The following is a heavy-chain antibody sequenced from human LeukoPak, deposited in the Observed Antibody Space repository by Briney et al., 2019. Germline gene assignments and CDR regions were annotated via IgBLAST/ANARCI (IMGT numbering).Heavy chain of an antibody. V-gene: IGHV1-69*05. CDR1: GGTSSSYA. D-gene: IGHD3-10*01. Sequence: SVKVSCKASGGTSSSYAISWVRQAPGQGLEWMGRIIPIFGTANYAQKFQGRVTITTDESTSTAYMELSSLRSEDTAVYYCARDYYGGTLPLDYWGQGTLVTVSS. J-gene: IGHJ4*02. CDR2: IIPIFGTA. CDR3: ARDYYGGTLPLDY.